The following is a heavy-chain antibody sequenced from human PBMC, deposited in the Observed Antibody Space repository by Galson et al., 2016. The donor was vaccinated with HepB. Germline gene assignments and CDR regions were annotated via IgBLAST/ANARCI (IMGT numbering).Heavy chain of an antibody. CDR3: ARSGYTNLDY. D-gene: IGHD3-9*01. CDR2: ISSSSNTI. CDR1: GFTFSNSS. Sequence: SLRLPCAASGFTFSNSSMNWVRQAPGKRLEWVSYISSSSNTIYYAASVKGRFTVSRDNARNSLSLQMNRLRDEDTAVYYCARSGYTNLDYWGQGTLVTVSS. J-gene: IGHJ4*02. V-gene: IGHV3-48*02.